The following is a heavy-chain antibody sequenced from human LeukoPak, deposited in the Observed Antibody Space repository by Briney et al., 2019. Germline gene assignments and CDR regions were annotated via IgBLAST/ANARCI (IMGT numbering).Heavy chain of an antibody. CDR2: IYHSGGP. CDR3: ARDGDTYYYDNSGYYYEF. V-gene: IGHV4-38-2*02. J-gene: IGHJ4*02. CDR1: GYSISNGYY. Sequence: SETLSLTCTVSGYSISNGYYWGWIRQAPGKGLEWIGSIYHSGGPYYNPSLKNRVAISVDTSKNQFTLKLSSVTAADTAVYYCARDGDTYYYDNSGYYYEFWGQGTLVTVSS. D-gene: IGHD3-22*01.